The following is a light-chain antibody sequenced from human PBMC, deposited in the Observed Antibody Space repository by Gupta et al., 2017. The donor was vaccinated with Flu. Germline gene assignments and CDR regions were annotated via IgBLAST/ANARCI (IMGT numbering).Light chain of an antibody. CDR1: QSIGSD. V-gene: IGKV1-39*01. J-gene: IGKJ2*01. CDR3: QQSYSTPHT. CDR2: AAS. Sequence: LSASVGDRVTITCRASQSIGSDLNWYQQKTGKAPKLLIYAASSLQSGVSSRFSGSGSGTDGTDFTLTISSLQPDDFAIYYCQQSYSTPHTFGQGTKLDIK.